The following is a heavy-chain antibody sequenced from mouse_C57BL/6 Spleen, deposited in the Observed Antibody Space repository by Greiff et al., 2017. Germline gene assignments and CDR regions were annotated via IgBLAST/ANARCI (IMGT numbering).Heavy chain of an antibody. Sequence: DVKLVESGGDLVKPGGFLKLSCAASGFTFSSYGMSWVRQTPDKRLEWVATISSGGSYTYYPDSVKGRFTISRDNAKNTLYLQMSSLKSEDTAMYYCARIWDGGYAMDYWGQGTSVTVSS. CDR2: ISSGGSYT. V-gene: IGHV5-6*02. D-gene: IGHD4-1*01. CDR1: GFTFSSYG. J-gene: IGHJ4*01. CDR3: ARIWDGGYAMDY.